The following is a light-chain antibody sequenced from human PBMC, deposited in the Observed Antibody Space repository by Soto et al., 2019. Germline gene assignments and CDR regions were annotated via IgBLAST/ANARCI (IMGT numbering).Light chain of an antibody. V-gene: IGKV2-30*01. CDR3: MQTAPWPLA. CDR1: QSLVYSDGNTY. Sequence: DVVMTQSPLSLPVTLGQPASISCRSSQSLVYSDGNTYLNWFQQRPGHSPRRLISKVSYRDSGVPDRFSGRGSSTAFTLKISRVGDEDVEHYYCMQTAPWPLAFGGGNKVDIK. J-gene: IGKJ4*01. CDR2: KVS.